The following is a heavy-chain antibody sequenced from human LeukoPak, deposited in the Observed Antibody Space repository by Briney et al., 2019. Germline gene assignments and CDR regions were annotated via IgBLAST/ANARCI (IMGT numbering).Heavy chain of an antibody. Sequence: GGSLRLSCAASGFTFSTYAMTWVRQAPGQGLEWVSSIRGSGGGTYYEDSVKGRFTNSRDNTKNTLYLQMNSLRAEATAAYYCARRGGAYSQAYDYWGQGTLVTVSS. CDR3: ARRGGAYSQAYDY. J-gene: IGHJ4*02. CDR1: GFTFSTYA. V-gene: IGHV3-23*01. D-gene: IGHD4/OR15-4a*01. CDR2: IRGSGGGT.